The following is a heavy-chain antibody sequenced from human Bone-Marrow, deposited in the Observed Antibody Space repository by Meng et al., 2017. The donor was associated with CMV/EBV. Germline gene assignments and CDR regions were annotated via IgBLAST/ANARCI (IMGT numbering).Heavy chain of an antibody. CDR2: IIPIFGTA. Sequence: SVKVSCKASGGTFSSYAISWVRQAPGQGLEWMGGIIPIFGTANYAQQFQGRVTITTDESTSTAYMELSSLRSEDTAVYYCARVFSSTNQTPEYYYYDMDVWGQGNTVNV. D-gene: IGHD2-2*01. J-gene: IGHJ6*02. CDR3: ARVFSSTNQTPEYYYYDMDV. CDR1: GGTFSSYA. V-gene: IGHV1-69*05.